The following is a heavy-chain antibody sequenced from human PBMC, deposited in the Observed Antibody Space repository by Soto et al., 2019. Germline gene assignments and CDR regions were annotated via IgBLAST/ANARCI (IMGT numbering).Heavy chain of an antibody. Sequence: PSRTLSLTCAIPAHSVTINSAAWNWIWQSPSRGLECLGRTYYRSKWYNDYAVSVKSRITINPDTSKNQFSLQLNSVTPEDTALDYYVRGRGEIRGYYYYGRGGW. D-gene: IGHD3-16*01. CDR3: VRGRGEIRGYYYYGRGG. J-gene: IGHJ6*01. V-gene: IGHV6-1*01. CDR2: TYYRSKWYN. CDR1: AHSVTINSAA.